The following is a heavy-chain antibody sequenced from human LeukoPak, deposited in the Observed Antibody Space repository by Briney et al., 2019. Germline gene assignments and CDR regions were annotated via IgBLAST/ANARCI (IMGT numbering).Heavy chain of an antibody. V-gene: IGHV3-74*01. CDR2: IIGDGSST. CDR3: ARSGDGDFDF. D-gene: IGHD5-24*01. J-gene: IGHJ4*02. Sequence: GGSLRLSCAASGFTFSNFWMHWVRQVPGKGLLWVSHIIGDGSSTNYADSVKGRFTISRDNAKNTLYLQMNSLRTEDTGVYYCARSGDGDFDFWGRGTLVTVSS. CDR1: GFTFSNFW.